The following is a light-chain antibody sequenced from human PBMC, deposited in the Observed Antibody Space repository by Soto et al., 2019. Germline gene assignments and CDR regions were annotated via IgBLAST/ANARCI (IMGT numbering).Light chain of an antibody. CDR3: EAWDDSLNGVV. CDR2: GND. CDR1: SSNIGAGYD. Sequence: QSVLTQPPSVSGAPGQRVTISCTGSSSNIGAGYDVHWYQQLPGTAPKLLIFGNDQRPSWVPDRFSGSKSGTSASLAISGLQSEDEANYYCEAWDDSLNGVVFGGGTKVTDL. V-gene: IGLV1-40*01. J-gene: IGLJ2*01.